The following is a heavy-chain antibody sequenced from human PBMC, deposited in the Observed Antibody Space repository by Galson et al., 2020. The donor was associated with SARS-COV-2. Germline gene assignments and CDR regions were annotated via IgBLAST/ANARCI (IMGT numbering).Heavy chain of an antibody. CDR3: ARVHNYYDVSGYYLDY. CDR1: GGSFSGYY. V-gene: IGHV4-34*01. Sequence: SETLSLTCDVYGGSFSGYYWSWIRQPPGKGLEWIGEINHSRSTNYNPSLKSRVTISVDTSKNQFSLRLTSVTAADTAVYYCARVHNYYDVSGYYLDYWGQGTLVTVSS. D-gene: IGHD3-22*01. CDR2: INHSRST. J-gene: IGHJ4*02.